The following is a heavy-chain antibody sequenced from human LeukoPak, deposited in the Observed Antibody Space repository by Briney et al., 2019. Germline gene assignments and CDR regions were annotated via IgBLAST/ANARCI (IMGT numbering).Heavy chain of an antibody. CDR3: ARRTGTAGGNHFDY. CDR1: GGSISTSSHY. Sequence: SETLSLTCTVSGGSISTSSHYWGWIRQPPGKGLEWIGSDYYSGSTHYSPSLKSRFTISVDTSKNQFSLNLSSMNAADTAVYYCARRTGTAGGNHFDYWGQGTLVTVSS. D-gene: IGHD1/OR15-1a*01. J-gene: IGHJ4*02. V-gene: IGHV4-39*01. CDR2: DYYSGST.